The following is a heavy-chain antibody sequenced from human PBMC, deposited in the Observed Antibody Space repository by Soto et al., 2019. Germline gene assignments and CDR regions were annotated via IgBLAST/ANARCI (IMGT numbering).Heavy chain of an antibody. D-gene: IGHD3-10*02. V-gene: IGHV1-18*04. CDR1: GYKFINYF. CDR2: INPDKDDR. CDR3: ARELGPTDSVRLDV. Sequence: QVQLVQSGAEVKKPGASVKVSCKASGYKFINYFISWVRQAPGQGLEWMGWINPDKDDRKYAEKFQGRVTMTTDTFTSTAYMELGNLRFDHTAVYYCARELGPTDSVRLDVWGQGTTVTISS. J-gene: IGHJ6*02.